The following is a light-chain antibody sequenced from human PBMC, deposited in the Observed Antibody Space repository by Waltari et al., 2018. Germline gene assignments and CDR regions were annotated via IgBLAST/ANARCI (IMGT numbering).Light chain of an antibody. CDR1: QSIGSS. J-gene: IGKJ4*01. Sequence: DIQMTQSPSTLSASVGDRVTITCRASQSIGSSLAWYQQKTGKAPKVVIYEASSVESGVPSRFSGSGSGTEFTLTISSLQPDDFATYYCQQCNSYLLTFGGGTKVEIK. V-gene: IGKV1-5*03. CDR2: EAS. CDR3: QQCNSYLLT.